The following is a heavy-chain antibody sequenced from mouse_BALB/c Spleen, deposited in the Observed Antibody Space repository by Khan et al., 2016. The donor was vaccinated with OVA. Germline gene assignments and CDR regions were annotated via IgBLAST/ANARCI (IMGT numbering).Heavy chain of an antibody. J-gene: IGHJ2*01. CDR2: IFPGTGTT. V-gene: IGHV1S132*01. D-gene: IGHD3-1*01. CDR3: ARRGYGFDY. Sequence: VQLQQSGAELVKPGASVKLSCKTSGYTFTSYWIQWVKQRPGQGLGWIGEIFPGTGTTYYNEKFKGKATLTIDTSSSTAYMQLSSLTSEDSAVYFCARRGYGFDYWGQGTTLTVSS. CDR1: GYTFTSYW.